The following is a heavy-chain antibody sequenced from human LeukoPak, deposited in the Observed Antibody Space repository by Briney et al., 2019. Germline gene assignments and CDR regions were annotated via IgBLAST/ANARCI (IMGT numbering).Heavy chain of an antibody. Sequence: GGSLRLSCAASGFTFSSYARSWVRQAPGKGLEWVSAISGSGGSTYYADSVKGRFTISRDNSRDTLYLQMNSLRAEDTAVYYCAKGYYDYVWESYYFDYWGQGTLVTVSS. CDR2: ISGSGGST. D-gene: IGHD3-16*01. CDR3: AKGYYDYVWESYYFDY. V-gene: IGHV3-23*01. CDR1: GFTFSSYA. J-gene: IGHJ4*02.